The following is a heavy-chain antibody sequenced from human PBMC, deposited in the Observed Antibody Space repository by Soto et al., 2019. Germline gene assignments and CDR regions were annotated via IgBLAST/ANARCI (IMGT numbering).Heavy chain of an antibody. V-gene: IGHV4-61*01. CDR3: ANAQLLNDSGDPWWFDP. CDR1: GGSVSSGSYY. CDR2: IYYSGST. Sequence: QVQLQESGPGLVKPSETLSLTCTVSGGSVSSGSYYWSWIRQPPGKGLEWIGNIYYSGSTNYNPSLKSRITIAVHTSKNQFSLKLSSVTAADTAVYYCANAQLLNDSGDPWWFDPWGQGTLVTVSS. D-gene: IGHD4-17*01. J-gene: IGHJ5*02.